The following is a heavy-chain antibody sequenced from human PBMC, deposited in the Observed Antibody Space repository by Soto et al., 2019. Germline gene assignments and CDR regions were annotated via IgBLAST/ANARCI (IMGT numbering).Heavy chain of an antibody. V-gene: IGHV4-31*03. Sequence: QVQLQESGPGLVKPSQTLSLTCTVSGGSISSYGYYWSWIRQHPGKGLEWIGYTSYSGSTYYNSSLKSRVTISADTSKTQFSLRLSSVTAADTAVYYCARVQYWYFDLWGPGTLVTVSS. CDR3: ARVQYWYFDL. D-gene: IGHD1-1*01. CDR2: TSYSGST. CDR1: GGSISSYGYY. J-gene: IGHJ2*01.